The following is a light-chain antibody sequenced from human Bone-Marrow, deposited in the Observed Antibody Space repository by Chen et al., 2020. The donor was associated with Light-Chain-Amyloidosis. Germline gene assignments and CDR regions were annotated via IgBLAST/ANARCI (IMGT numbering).Light chain of an antibody. J-gene: IGKJ4*01. CDR1: QSLLHRNGYNY. V-gene: IGKV2-28*01. Sequence: EIVMTQSPLSLPVTPGEPASISCRSSQSLLHRNGYNYLDWYLQKPGQSPQLLISLASNRASGVPDRFSGSGSGTDFTLKISRVEPEDVGVYYCMQALQTPTFGGGTKVECK. CDR3: MQALQTPT. CDR2: LAS.